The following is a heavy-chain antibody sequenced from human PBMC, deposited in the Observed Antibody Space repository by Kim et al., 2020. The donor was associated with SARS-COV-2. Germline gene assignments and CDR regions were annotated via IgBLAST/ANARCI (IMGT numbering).Heavy chain of an antibody. CDR2: ISSSSSTI. CDR1: GFTFSSYS. Sequence: GGSLRLSCAASGFTFSSYSMNWVRQAPGKGLEWVSYISSSSSTIYYADSVKGRFTISRDNAKNSLYLQMNSLRAEDTAVYYCARDKAVAGQYYYYGMDVWGQGTTVTVSS. J-gene: IGHJ6*02. V-gene: IGHV3-48*04. D-gene: IGHD6-19*01. CDR3: ARDKAVAGQYYYYGMDV.